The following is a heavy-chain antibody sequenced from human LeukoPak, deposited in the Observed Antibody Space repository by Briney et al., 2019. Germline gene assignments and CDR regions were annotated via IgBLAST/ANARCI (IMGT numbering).Heavy chain of an antibody. D-gene: IGHD2-2*01. V-gene: IGHV1-69*06. J-gene: IGHJ4*02. CDR3: ARLSTCSSTSCYVLDY. CDR1: GGTFSSYA. CDR2: IIPIFGTA. Sequence: SVKVSCKASGGTFSSYAISWVRQAPGQGLEWMGGIIPIFGTANYAQKFQGRVTITADKSTSTAYMELSSLRSEDTAVYYCARLSTCSSTSCYVLDYWGQGTLVTVSS.